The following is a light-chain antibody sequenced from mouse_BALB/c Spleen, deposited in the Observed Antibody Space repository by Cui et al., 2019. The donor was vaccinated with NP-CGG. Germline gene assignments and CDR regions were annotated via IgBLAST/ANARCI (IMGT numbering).Light chain of an antibody. Sequence: AVVTQESALNTSTGETVTLTCRSNTGAVTTSNYANWVQEKPDHLFTGLIGGTNNRVPGVPARFSGSLIGDKAALTITGAQTEDEAIYFCALWYSNHWVFGGGTKLTVL. CDR2: GTN. CDR1: TGAVTTSNY. V-gene: IGLV1*01. CDR3: ALWYSNHWV. J-gene: IGLJ1*01.